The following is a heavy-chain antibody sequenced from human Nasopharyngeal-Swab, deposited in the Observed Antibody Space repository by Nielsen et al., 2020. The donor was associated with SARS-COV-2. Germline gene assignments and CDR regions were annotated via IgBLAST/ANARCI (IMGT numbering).Heavy chain of an antibody. CDR2: LSWNSGST. CDR3: VKVIQRGYSYGLDY. CDR1: GFTFDDSA. J-gene: IGHJ4*02. D-gene: IGHD5-18*01. V-gene: IGHV3-9*01. Sequence: SLKISCAASGFTFDDSALHWVRQAPGKGLEWVSGLSWNSGSTNYADSVKGRFTISRDNAKNSLYLQMNSLRVEDTALYYCVKVIQRGYSYGLDYWGQGTPVTVS.